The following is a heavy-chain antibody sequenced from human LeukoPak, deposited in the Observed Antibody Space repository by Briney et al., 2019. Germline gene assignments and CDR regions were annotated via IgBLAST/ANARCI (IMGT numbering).Heavy chain of an antibody. J-gene: IGHJ4*02. CDR1: GFNVIDAW. V-gene: IGHV3-15*01. D-gene: IGHD1-1*01. CDR2: LKSKTNGGTT. CDR3: VTERSGAFEN. Sequence: GGSLRLSCAVSGFNVIDAWMNWVRQDPGKGLEWVALLKSKTNGGTTDYASPVKDRFTISRDDSKNILYLQMNSLKIEDTAMYYCVTERSGAFENWGQGTLVTVPS.